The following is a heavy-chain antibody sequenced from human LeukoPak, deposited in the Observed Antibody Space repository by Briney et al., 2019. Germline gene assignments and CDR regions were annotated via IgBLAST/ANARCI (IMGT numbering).Heavy chain of an antibody. CDR1: GFTFSNYA. V-gene: IGHV3-30-3*02. Sequence: PGGSLRLSCAASGFTFSNYAMHWVRQAPGKGLEWVAVISFDGRDKQYADSVKGRFTISKDNSKNTLYLQMSSLRAEDTAVYYCAKNRDRGPARLYYFDYWGQGTLVTVSS. J-gene: IGHJ4*02. CDR2: ISFDGRDK. CDR3: AKNRDRGPARLYYFDY. D-gene: IGHD3-10*01.